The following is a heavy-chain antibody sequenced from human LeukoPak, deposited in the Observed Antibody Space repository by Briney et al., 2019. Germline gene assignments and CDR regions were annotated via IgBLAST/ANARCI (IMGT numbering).Heavy chain of an antibody. CDR2: INHSGST. CDR1: GGSISSYY. CDR3: ARGRRYYDSSGYYYRSYFDY. D-gene: IGHD3-22*01. Sequence: SETLSLTCTVSGGSISSYYWSWIRQPPGKGLEWIGEINHSGSTNYNPSLKSRVTISVDTSKNQFSLKLSSVTAADTAVYYCARGRRYYDSSGYYYRSYFDYWGQGTLVTVSS. V-gene: IGHV4-34*01. J-gene: IGHJ4*02.